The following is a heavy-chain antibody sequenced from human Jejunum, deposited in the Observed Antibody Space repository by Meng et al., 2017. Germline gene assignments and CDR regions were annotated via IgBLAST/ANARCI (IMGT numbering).Heavy chain of an antibody. D-gene: IGHD6-13*01. CDR2: VSGSGGST. J-gene: IGHJ4*02. V-gene: IGHV3-23*01. CDR3: AKIIAAAGTGG. Sequence: GGSLRLSCAASGFTFSSYDMSWVRQAPGKGLEWVSSVSGSGGSTDYADSLKGRFTISRDNSKKTLYLQMSSLTADDTAVYYCAKIIAAAGTGGWGQGTLVTVSS. CDR1: GFTFSSYD.